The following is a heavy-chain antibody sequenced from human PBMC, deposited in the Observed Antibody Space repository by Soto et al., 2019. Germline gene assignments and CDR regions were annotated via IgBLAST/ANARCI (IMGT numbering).Heavy chain of an antibody. D-gene: IGHD2-15*01. V-gene: IGHV3-21*01. Sequence: EVQLVESGGGLVKPGGSLRLSCAASGFTFSSYSMNWVRQAPGKGLEWVSSISSSSSYIYYADSVKGRFTISRDNAKNSRYLQMNRLRAEDTAVYYCASFIVAAPHTNYYYYYGMDVWGQGTTVTVSS. J-gene: IGHJ6*02. CDR2: ISSSSSYI. CDR1: GFTFSSYS. CDR3: ASFIVAAPHTNYYYYYGMDV.